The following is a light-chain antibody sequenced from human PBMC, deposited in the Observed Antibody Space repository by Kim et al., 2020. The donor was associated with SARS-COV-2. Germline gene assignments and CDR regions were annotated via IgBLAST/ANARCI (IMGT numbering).Light chain of an antibody. V-gene: IGKV2D-29*01. J-gene: IGKJ5*01. CDR1: QSLMHSNGKSY. CDR3: MQSLEIPLT. CDR2: EVS. Sequence: DIVITQTPVSLSVTPGQPASMSCKSSQSLMHSNGKSYLYWYLQKAGQPPQLLIHEVSNRFSGVPDRFSGSASGTDFTLQISRVEAEDVGVYYCMQSLEIPLTFGQGTRLEIK.